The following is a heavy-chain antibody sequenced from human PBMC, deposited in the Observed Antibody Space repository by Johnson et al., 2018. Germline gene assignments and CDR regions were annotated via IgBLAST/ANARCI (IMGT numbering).Heavy chain of an antibody. CDR3: ARLGGQLNYDSNMDV. V-gene: IGHV3-23*04. CDR2: ISAGGGST. J-gene: IGHJ6*04. D-gene: IGHD6-6*01. CDR1: GFTFSSYA. Sequence: VQLVESGGGLIEPGGSLRLACEASGFTFSSYAMTWVRQAPGKGLEWVSAISAGGGSTYYADSVKGRFTISRDNAKNSLYLQMNSLRDDDTAVYYCARLGGQLNYDSNMDVWGKGTTVTVSS.